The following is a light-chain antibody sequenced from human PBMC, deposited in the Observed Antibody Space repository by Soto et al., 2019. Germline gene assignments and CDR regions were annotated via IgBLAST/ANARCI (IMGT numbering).Light chain of an antibody. V-gene: IGLV2-11*01. CDR1: SSDVGGYKY. CDR3: CSYAGSYNLV. CDR2: DVS. J-gene: IGLJ2*01. Sequence: QSVLTQPRSVSGSPGQSVTISCTGTSSDVGGYKYVSWYQQHAGKAPKLMIYDVSKRPSGVPDRFSGSKSGNTASLTISGLQAEDEADYYCCSYAGSYNLVFGGGTKVTVL.